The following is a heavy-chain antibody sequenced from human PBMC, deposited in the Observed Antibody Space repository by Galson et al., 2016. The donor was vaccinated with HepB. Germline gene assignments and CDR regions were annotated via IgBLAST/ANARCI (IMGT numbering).Heavy chain of an antibody. V-gene: IGHV1-18*01. CDR2: ISVYNGNT. CDR3: ARDSDCSGGNCYFDS. CDR1: GYTFSAYG. J-gene: IGHJ4*03. Sequence: SVKVSCKASGYTFSAYGTTWVRQAPGQGLEWMGWISVYNGNTNYAQRFRGRVTMTTDTSTSTAYMELWSLRSDDTAVYYCARDSDCSGGNCYFDSWGQGTLVTVSS. D-gene: IGHD2-15*01.